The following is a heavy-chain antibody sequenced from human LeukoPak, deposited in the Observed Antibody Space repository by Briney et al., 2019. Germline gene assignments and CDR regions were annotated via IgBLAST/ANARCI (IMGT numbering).Heavy chain of an antibody. V-gene: IGHV4-30-4*01. CDR3: ARDRCSGGSCYYGMDV. Sequence: SETLSLTCTVSGGSISSGDYYWSWIRQPPGKGLEWIGYIYYSGSTYYNPSLKSRVTISVDTSKNQFSLKLSSVTAADTAVYYCARDRCSGGSCYYGMDVWGQGTMVTVSS. CDR1: GGSISSGDYY. CDR2: IYYSGST. J-gene: IGHJ6*02. D-gene: IGHD2-15*01.